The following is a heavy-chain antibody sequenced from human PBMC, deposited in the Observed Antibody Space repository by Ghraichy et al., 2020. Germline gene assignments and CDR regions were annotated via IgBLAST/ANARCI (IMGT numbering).Heavy chain of an antibody. V-gene: IGHV4-61*02. CDR2: FYPSGNT. CDR1: GDSLTRGGYY. Sequence: SETRSLTCVVSGDSLTRGGYYWSWIRQPAGKGLEWIGRFYPSGNTHYNPSLEGRVSMSLDTSKNQFSLNLTSVTAADTALYYCARYDYTGKAWYFDSWGRGTHVTVSA. D-gene: IGHD4-23*01. CDR3: ARYDYTGKAWYFDS. J-gene: IGHJ4*02.